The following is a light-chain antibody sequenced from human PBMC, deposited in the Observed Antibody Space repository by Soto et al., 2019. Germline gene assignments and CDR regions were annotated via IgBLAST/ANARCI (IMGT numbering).Light chain of an antibody. CDR1: QSVLYNSNKKEY. J-gene: IGKJ2*02. CDR3: QQYYITLCT. CDR2: WAS. V-gene: IGKV4-1*01. Sequence: DIVMTQSPDSLAVSLGERATINCKSSQSVLYNSNKKEYLAWYQQKPGQPPKLLIYWASTRKSGVPDRLSGSGSGTDFSLTISSLQAEDWAVYYCQQYYITLCTFGQGTKVEIK.